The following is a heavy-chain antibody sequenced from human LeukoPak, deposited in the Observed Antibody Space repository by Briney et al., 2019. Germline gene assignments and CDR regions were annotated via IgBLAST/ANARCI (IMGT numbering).Heavy chain of an antibody. D-gene: IGHD3-22*01. CDR1: GGTFSSYA. CDR3: ARSPYYYDSSGYSDY. CDR2: IIPIFGTA. J-gene: IGHJ4*02. Sequence: SVKVSCKASGGTFSSYAISWVRQAPGQGLEWMGRIIPIFGTANYAQKFQGRVTITTDESTSTAYMELSSLRSEDTAVYYCARSPYYYDSSGYSDYWGQGTLVTVSS. V-gene: IGHV1-69*05.